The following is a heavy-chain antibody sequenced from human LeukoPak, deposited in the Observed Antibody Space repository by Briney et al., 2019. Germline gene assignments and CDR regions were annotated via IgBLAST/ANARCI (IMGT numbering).Heavy chain of an antibody. V-gene: IGHV3-7*01. Sequence: GGSLRLSCAASGFTFSSYWMSWVRQAPGKGLEWVANIKQDGSETYSVDSVKGRFTISRDNAKNSLYLQMNSLRAEDTAVYYCARGGGYNYDRAFDYWGQGTLVTVSS. CDR2: IKQDGSET. CDR3: ARGGGYNYDRAFDY. CDR1: GFTFSSYW. J-gene: IGHJ4*02. D-gene: IGHD3-22*01.